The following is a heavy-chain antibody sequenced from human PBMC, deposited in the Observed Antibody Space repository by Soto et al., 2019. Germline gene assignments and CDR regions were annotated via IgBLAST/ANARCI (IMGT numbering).Heavy chain of an antibody. J-gene: IGHJ6*02. CDR1: GYSLTTYW. Sequence: GESLKISCKASGYSLTTYWIGWVRQMPGRGLEWMGIIYPGDSDTRYSPSFQGQVTISADKSISTTYLQWSSLKASDTAMYYCARHGSSSTSNYYYYGMDVWGQGTTVTVSS. CDR3: ARHGSSSTSNYYYYGMDV. CDR2: IYPGDSDT. D-gene: IGHD3-10*01. V-gene: IGHV5-51*01.